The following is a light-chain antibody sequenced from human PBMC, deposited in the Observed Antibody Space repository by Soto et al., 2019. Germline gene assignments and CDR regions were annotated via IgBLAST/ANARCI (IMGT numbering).Light chain of an antibody. CDR2: AAS. J-gene: IGKJ1*01. CDR1: QSISSY. Sequence: DIQMTQSPSSLSASVGDRVTITCRASQSISSYLNWYQQKPGKAPKLLIYAASSLQSGVPSRFNGSGSGTDFTLTISSLQPEDFATYYCQQSYSTPRTFGQATKVEIK. V-gene: IGKV1-39*01. CDR3: QQSYSTPRT.